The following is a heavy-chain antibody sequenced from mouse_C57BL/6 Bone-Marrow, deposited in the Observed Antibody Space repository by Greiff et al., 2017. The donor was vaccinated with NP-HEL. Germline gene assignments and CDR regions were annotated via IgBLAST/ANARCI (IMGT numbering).Heavy chain of an antibody. CDR2: LDPADGYT. V-gene: IGHV14-4*01. CDR3: TTGYDLYYYAMDY. J-gene: IGHJ4*01. Sequence: EVQLQQSGAELVRPGASVQLSCTASGFNITDDYMPLVKQRPEQGLEWIGWLDPADGYTEYASKFPGKATITADTSSNTAYMQLSSLTSEDTAGYYCTTGYDLYYYAMDYWGQGTSVTVSA. D-gene: IGHD2-3*01. CDR1: GFNITDDY.